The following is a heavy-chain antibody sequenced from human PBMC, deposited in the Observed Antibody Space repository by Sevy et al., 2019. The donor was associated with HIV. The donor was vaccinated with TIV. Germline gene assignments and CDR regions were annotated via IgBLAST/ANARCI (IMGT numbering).Heavy chain of an antibody. Sequence: GGSLRLSCVASGFMFNNYAMNWVRQAPGKGLEWVSVVGGGGYYTQYANSVKGRFTVSRDDSKSTLHLQMNSLRVEDTAVYYCAKDAYSFNNIYDSFDIWGQGTMVTVSS. V-gene: IGHV3-23*01. CDR1: GFMFNNYA. CDR2: VGGGGYYT. CDR3: AKDAYSFNNIYDSFDI. J-gene: IGHJ3*02. D-gene: IGHD4-4*01.